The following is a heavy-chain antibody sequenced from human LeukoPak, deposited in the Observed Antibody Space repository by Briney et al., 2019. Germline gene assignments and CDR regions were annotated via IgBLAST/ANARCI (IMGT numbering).Heavy chain of an antibody. CDR3: ARGVPGY. CDR2: INHSGST. V-gene: IGHV4-34*01. J-gene: IGHJ4*02. CDR1: GGSFSGYY. Sequence: PSETLSLTCAVYGGSFSGYYWSWIRQPPGKGLEWIGEINHSGSTNYNPSLKSRVIISVDTSKNQFSLKLSSVTAADTAVYYCARGVPGYWGQGMLVTVSS.